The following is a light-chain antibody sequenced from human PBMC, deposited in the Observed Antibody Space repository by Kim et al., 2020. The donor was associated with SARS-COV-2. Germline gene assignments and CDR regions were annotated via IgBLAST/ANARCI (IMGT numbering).Light chain of an antibody. CDR3: QHRHTWPWT. CDR2: DAS. J-gene: IGKJ1*01. CDR1: RIIASF. Sequence: LSPEETAPFSSSASRIIASFSAWHQQTPGQAPRLLIYDASNSAAGIPDCFSGSGSGTVFTLTISSLAPEDVAVYYCQHRHTWPWTFGQGTKVDIK. V-gene: IGKV3-11*01.